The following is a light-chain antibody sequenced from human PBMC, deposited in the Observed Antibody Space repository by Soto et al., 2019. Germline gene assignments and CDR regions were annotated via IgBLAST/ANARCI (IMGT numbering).Light chain of an antibody. Sequence: DIQMTQSPSTLSASVGDRVTITCRASQSISSWLAWYQQKPGKAPKLLIYKASSLQSGVPTRFSGSGSGTEFTLTVSSLQPDDFAAYYCYQYNSYPWTFGQGTKAEIK. CDR1: QSISSW. J-gene: IGKJ1*01. CDR3: YQYNSYPWT. V-gene: IGKV1-5*03. CDR2: KAS.